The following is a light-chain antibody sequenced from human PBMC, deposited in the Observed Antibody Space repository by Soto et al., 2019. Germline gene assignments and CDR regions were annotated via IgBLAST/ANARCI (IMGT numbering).Light chain of an antibody. V-gene: IGKV3-11*01. CDR1: QSISRS. CDR3: QQRSNWPIT. CDR2: DAS. Sequence: EIVFTQFPCILSMPREETATLSYTASQSISRSLAWYQQKPGQAPRLLIHDASNRATGIPARFSGSGSGTDFTLTISSLEPEDFAVYYCQQRSNWPITFGQGTRLEIK. J-gene: IGKJ5*01.